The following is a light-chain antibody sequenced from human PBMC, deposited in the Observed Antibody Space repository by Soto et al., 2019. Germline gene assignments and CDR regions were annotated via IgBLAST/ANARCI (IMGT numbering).Light chain of an antibody. Sequence: QSVLTQPPSVSGAPGQRVTISCLGSSSNIGAGYDVHWYQQLPGTAPKLLIYGNSNRPSGVPDRFSGSKSGTSASLAITGLQAEDEADYYCQSYDSGLSGYVFGTGTKVTVL. J-gene: IGLJ1*01. CDR1: SSNIGAGYD. CDR3: QSYDSGLSGYV. CDR2: GNS. V-gene: IGLV1-40*01.